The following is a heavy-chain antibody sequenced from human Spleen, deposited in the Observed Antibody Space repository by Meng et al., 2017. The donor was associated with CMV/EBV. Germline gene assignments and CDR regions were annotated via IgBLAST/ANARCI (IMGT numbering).Heavy chain of an antibody. Sequence: ASVKVSCKASGYTFTGYYMHWVRQAPGQGLEWMGWINPNSGGTNYAQKFQGRVTMTRDTSISTAYMELSRLRSDDTAVYYCARVGHCSSTSWTCHFDYWGQGTLVTVSS. CDR2: INPNSGGT. CDR3: ARVGHCSSTSWTCHFDY. J-gene: IGHJ4*02. CDR1: GYTFTGYY. D-gene: IGHD2-2*01. V-gene: IGHV1-2*02.